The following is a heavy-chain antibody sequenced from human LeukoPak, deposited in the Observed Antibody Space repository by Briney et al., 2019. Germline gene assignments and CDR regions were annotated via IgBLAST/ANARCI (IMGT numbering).Heavy chain of an antibody. CDR3: ARGLYLYSSGWHFDY. Sequence: PGGSLRLSCAASGFTFTNFGMNWVRQAPGEGLEWVSYISSSTTTTHYADSVKGRFTISRDNAKGSLYLQMNSLRDEDTAVYYCARGLYLYSSGWHFDYWGQRTLLTVSS. D-gene: IGHD6-19*01. CDR2: ISSSTTTT. V-gene: IGHV3-48*02. CDR1: GFTFTNFG. J-gene: IGHJ4*02.